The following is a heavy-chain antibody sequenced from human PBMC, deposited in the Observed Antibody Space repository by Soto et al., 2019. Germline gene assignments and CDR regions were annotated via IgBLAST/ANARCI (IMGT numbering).Heavy chain of an antibody. CDR2: IYYSGST. J-gene: IGHJ6*03. CDR3: ARGLRYFDWFYYYYMDV. Sequence: QVQLQESGPGLVKPSETLSLTCTVSGGSISSYYWSWIRQPPGKGLEWIGYIYYSGSTNYNPSLTSRVTISVDTSKNQFSLKLSSVTAADTAVYYCARGLRYFDWFYYYYMDVWGKGTTVTVSS. CDR1: GGSISSYY. V-gene: IGHV4-59*01. D-gene: IGHD3-9*01.